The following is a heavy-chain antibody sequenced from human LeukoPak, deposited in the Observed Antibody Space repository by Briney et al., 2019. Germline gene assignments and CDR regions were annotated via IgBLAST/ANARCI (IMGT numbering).Heavy chain of an antibody. J-gene: IGHJ4*02. V-gene: IGHV1-2*02. CDR3: ARTKAYCGGDCYSDY. D-gene: IGHD2-21*02. Sequence: ASVKVSCKASGYTFTGYYMHWVRQAPGQGLEWMGWINPDSGGTNSARKFQGRVTMTRDTSISTAYMELSRLTSDDTAVYYCARTKAYCGGDCYSDYWGQGTLVTVSS. CDR1: GYTFTGYY. CDR2: INPDSGGT.